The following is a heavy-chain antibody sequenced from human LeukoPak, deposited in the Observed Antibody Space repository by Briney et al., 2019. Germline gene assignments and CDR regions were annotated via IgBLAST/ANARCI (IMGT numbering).Heavy chain of an antibody. CDR1: GDSISTYH. Sequence: PSETLSLTCTVSGDSISTYHWSWIRQPPGKRLEWIGYVYPSGSTNYNPSLRSRVTISLDALKNQLSLKLASVTAADTAVYYCASRLVGATSSDAFDIWGQGTMVTVSS. J-gene: IGHJ3*02. D-gene: IGHD1-26*01. V-gene: IGHV4-4*09. CDR2: VYPSGST. CDR3: ASRLVGATSSDAFDI.